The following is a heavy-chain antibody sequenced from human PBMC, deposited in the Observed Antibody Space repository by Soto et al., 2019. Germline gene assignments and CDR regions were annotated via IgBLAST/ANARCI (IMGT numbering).Heavy chain of an antibody. CDR2: ISSSSSYT. D-gene: IGHD2-21*01. Sequence: AGGSLRLSCAASGFTFSDYYMSWIRQAPGKGLEWVSYISSSSSYTNYADSVKGRSTISRDNAKNSLYLQMNSLRAEDTAVYYCARVMATIPLFDYWGQGTLVTVSS. J-gene: IGHJ4*02. CDR1: GFTFSDYY. CDR3: ARVMATIPLFDY. V-gene: IGHV3-11*06.